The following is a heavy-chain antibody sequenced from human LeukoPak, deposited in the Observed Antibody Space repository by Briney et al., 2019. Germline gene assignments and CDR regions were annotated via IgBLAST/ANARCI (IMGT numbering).Heavy chain of an antibody. Sequence: SGTLSLTCVVSGGSISSNNWWSWVRQPPGKGLEWIGEIYHGGSTNYNPSLKSRVTISVDTSKNQFSLKLRSVTAADTAVYYCARDGLWIQNAFDIWGQGTMVTVSS. J-gene: IGHJ3*02. CDR3: ARDGLWIQNAFDI. V-gene: IGHV4-4*02. D-gene: IGHD5-18*01. CDR1: GGSISSNNW. CDR2: IYHGGST.